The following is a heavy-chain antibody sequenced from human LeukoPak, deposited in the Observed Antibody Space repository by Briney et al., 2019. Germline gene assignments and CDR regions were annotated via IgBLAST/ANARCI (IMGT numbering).Heavy chain of an antibody. Sequence: SETLSHTCSVSGDAITSGDDYWNWIRQSPGKGLQWIGYIFFTGSTYYDPSLGSRFTISLDAPKNQFSLRLNSVTAADTAVYYCARGDYTVLAGSPFDLWGRGTLVTVSS. D-gene: IGHD6-19*01. J-gene: IGHJ4*02. CDR3: ARGDYTVLAGSPFDL. CDR2: IFFTGST. CDR1: GDAITSGDDY. V-gene: IGHV4-30-4*01.